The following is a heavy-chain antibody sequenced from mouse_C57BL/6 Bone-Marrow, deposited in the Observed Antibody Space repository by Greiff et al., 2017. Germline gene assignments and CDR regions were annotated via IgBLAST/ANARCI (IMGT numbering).Heavy chain of an antibody. V-gene: IGHV1-72*01. Sequence: QVQLQQPGAELVKPGASVKLSCKASGYTFTSYWMHWVKQRPGRGLEWIGRIDPNSGGTKYNEKFKSKGTRTVAKPSSTADLQLSSLTVVVSAVYLCSRSGYYGNLYAMDYWGQGTSVTVSS. CDR2: IDPNSGGT. D-gene: IGHD2-1*01. CDR3: SRSGYYGNLYAMDY. CDR1: GYTFTSYW. J-gene: IGHJ4*01.